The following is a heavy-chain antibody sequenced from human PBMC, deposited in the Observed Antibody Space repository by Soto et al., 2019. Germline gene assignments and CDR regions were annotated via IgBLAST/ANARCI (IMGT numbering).Heavy chain of an antibody. J-gene: IGHJ6*02. Sequence: SVKVSCKASGGTFSSYAISWVRQAPVQGLEWMGGIIPIFGTANYAQKFQGRVTITADESTSTAYMELSSLRSEDTAVYYCASRTIFGVVILDGMDVWGQGTTVTVSS. CDR1: GGTFSSYA. CDR3: ASRTIFGVVILDGMDV. V-gene: IGHV1-69*01. D-gene: IGHD3-3*01. CDR2: IIPIFGTA.